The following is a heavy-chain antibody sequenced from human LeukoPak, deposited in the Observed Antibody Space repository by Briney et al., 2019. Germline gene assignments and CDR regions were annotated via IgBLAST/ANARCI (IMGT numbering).Heavy chain of an antibody. CDR2: IGTAGDT. J-gene: IGHJ4*02. D-gene: IGHD3-10*01. V-gene: IGHV3-13*01. Sequence: GGSLRLSCATSGFTFSSYDMHWVRQATGKGLEWVSAIGTAGDTYYPGSVKGRFTISRENAKNPLYLQMNSLRAGDTAVYYCARERITMVRGVIIPRGYFDYWGQGTLVTVSS. CDR1: GFTFSSYD. CDR3: ARERITMVRGVIIPRGYFDY.